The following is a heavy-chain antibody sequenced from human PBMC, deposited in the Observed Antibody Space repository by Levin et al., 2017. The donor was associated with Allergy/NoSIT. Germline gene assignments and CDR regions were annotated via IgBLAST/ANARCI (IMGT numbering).Heavy chain of an antibody. CDR3: AALPRGSAWSS. D-gene: IGHD6-19*01. V-gene: IGHV3-7*01. J-gene: IGHJ4*02. Sequence: GGSLRLSCATSGFTFSSFWMSWVRQAPGKGLEGVANIKNDGGEAYYLDSVKGRFTISRDNAKNSLFLQMNSLRAEDTAVYYCAALPRGSAWSSWGQGTLVTVSS. CDR1: GFTFSSFW. CDR2: IKNDGGEA.